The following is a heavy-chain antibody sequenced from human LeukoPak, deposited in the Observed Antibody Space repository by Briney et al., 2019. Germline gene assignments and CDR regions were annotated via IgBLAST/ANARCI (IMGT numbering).Heavy chain of an antibody. CDR2: IYYSGST. CDR1: GGLISSSSHY. J-gene: IGHJ5*02. V-gene: IGHV4-39*07. D-gene: IGHD6-6*01. Sequence: SETLSLTCTVSGGLISSSSHYWAWIRQPPGKGLEWIRSIYYSGSTYYSPSLKSRVTISVDTSKNQFSLKLSSVTAADTVVYYCAREQNSSAGSWGQGTRVTVSS. CDR3: AREQNSSAGS.